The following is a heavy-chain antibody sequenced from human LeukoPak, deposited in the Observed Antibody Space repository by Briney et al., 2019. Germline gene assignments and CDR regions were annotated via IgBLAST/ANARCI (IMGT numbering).Heavy chain of an antibody. CDR2: IWYDGSDK. CDR1: KFTFSNYG. J-gene: IGHJ4*02. CDR3: ARGGLTTDH. D-gene: IGHD3-16*01. V-gene: IGHV3-33*08. Sequence: GRSLRLSCAASKFTFSNYGMHWVRQAPGKGLERVAIIWYDGSDKYYADSVKGRFTISRDNSKNTLYLQMNSLRVEDTAVYYCARGGLTTDHWGQGTLVTVSS.